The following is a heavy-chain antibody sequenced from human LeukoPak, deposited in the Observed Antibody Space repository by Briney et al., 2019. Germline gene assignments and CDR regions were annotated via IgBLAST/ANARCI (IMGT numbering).Heavy chain of an antibody. CDR1: GGSISSGGYY. Sequence: PSETLSLTCTVSGGSISSGGYYWSWIRQPAGKGLEWIGYIYYSGDTNYNPSLKSRVTISVDTSKNQFSLRLTSVTAADTAVYYCARGLVPAAWEGVFDYWGQGTLVTVSS. V-gene: IGHV4-61*10. J-gene: IGHJ4*02. D-gene: IGHD2-2*01. CDR2: IYYSGDT. CDR3: ARGLVPAAWEGVFDY.